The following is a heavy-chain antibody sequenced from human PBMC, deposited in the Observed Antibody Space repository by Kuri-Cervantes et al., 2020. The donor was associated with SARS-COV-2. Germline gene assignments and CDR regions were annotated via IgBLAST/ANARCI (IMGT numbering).Heavy chain of an antibody. V-gene: IGHV3-53*01. D-gene: IGHD1-7*01. Sequence: GGSLRLSCAASGFAVRNTYMAWVRQAPGKGLECVSVIYSGGNTYYADSVKGRFTISRDSPKNTLYLQMNSLRAEDTAVYYCAAELVAAYGMDVWGQGTTVTVSS. CDR2: IYSGGNT. CDR3: AAELVAAYGMDV. J-gene: IGHJ6*02. CDR1: GFAVRNTY.